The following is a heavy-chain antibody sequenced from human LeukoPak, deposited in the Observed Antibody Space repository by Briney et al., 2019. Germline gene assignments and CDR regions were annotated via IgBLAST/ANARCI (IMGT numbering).Heavy chain of an antibody. D-gene: IGHD6-13*01. V-gene: IGHV1-2*02. CDR2: INPNSGGT. CDR1: GYTFTGYY. Sequence: WASVKVSCKASGYTFTGYYMHWVRQAPGQGLEWMGWINPNSGGTNYAQKFQGRVTMTRDTSISTAYMELSRLRFDDTAVYYCARQYSSSWYDYWGQGTLVTVSS. J-gene: IGHJ4*02. CDR3: ARQYSSSWYDY.